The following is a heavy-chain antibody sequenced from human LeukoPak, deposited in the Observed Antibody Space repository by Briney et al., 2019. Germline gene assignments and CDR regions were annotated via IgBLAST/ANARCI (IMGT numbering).Heavy chain of an antibody. CDR1: GFAFSAFW. D-gene: IGHD3-10*01. CDR2: VNRDGSSA. Sequence: GGSLRLSCAASGFAFSAFWMDWVRQAPGKGLVWVSHVNRDGSSAYYADSVEGRFTISRDNAKNTVYLQMNNLRVEDTAVYYCARGINYGSGIDYWGQGILVTVSS. J-gene: IGHJ4*02. V-gene: IGHV3-74*01. CDR3: ARGINYGSGIDY.